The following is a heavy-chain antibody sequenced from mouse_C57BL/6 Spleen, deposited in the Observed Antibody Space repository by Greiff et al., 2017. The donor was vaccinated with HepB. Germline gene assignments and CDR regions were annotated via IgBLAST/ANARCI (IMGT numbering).Heavy chain of an antibody. J-gene: IGHJ2*01. V-gene: IGHV1-64*01. CDR1: GYTFTSYW. Sequence: VQLQQPGAELVKPGASVKLSCKASGYTFTSYWMHWVKQRPGQGLEWIGMIHPNSGSTNYNEKFKSKATLTVDKSSSTAYMQLSSLTSEDSAVYYCARGTTVVATWDYFDYWGQGTTLTVSS. D-gene: IGHD1-1*01. CDR2: IHPNSGST. CDR3: ARGTTVVATWDYFDY.